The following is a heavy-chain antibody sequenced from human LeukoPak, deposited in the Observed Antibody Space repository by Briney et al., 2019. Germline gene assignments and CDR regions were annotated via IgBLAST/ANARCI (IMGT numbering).Heavy chain of an antibody. D-gene: IGHD2-15*01. Sequence: GGSLRVSCAASGFTFTDHWMSWVRQTPGKGLEWVANIKEDGSEMFYVDFVKGRFTISRDDAINSVYLQMNNLTAEDTAVYYCARDSRPRGGSCFDHWGQGALVIVSS. CDR2: IKEDGSEM. V-gene: IGHV3-7*01. J-gene: IGHJ4*02. CDR3: ARDSRPRGGSCFDH. CDR1: GFTFTDHW.